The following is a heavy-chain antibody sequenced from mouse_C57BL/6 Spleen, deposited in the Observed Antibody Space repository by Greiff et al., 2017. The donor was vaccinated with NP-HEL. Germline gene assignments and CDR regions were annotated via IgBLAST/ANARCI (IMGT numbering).Heavy chain of an antibody. D-gene: IGHD2-3*01. CDR1: GYTFTSYW. CDR2: IDPSDSYT. CDR3: ARLGRYDDYGLGY. J-gene: IGHJ2*01. V-gene: IGHV1-69*01. Sequence: QVQLQQPGAELVMPGASVKLSCKASGYTFTSYWMHWVKQRPGQGLEWIGEIDPSDSYTNYNQKFKGKSTLTVDKSSSTAYMQPSSLTSEDSAVYYCARLGRYDDYGLGYWGQGTTLTVSS.